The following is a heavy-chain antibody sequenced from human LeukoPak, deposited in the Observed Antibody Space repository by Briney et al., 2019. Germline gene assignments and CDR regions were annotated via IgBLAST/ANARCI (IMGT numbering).Heavy chain of an antibody. Sequence: SETLSLTCAVSGYSISSGYYWGWIRQPPGKGLEWIGSIYHSGSTYYNPSLKSRVTISVDTSKNQFSLKLSSVTAADTAVYYCARDGDMVPHDAFDIWGQGTMVTVSS. J-gene: IGHJ3*02. CDR1: GYSISSGYY. D-gene: IGHD4/OR15-4a*01. CDR3: ARDGDMVPHDAFDI. CDR2: IYHSGST. V-gene: IGHV4-38-2*02.